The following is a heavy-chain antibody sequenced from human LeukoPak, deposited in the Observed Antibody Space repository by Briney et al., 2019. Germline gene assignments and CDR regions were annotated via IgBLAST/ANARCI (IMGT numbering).Heavy chain of an antibody. CDR3: ARLKLRNFDY. J-gene: IGHJ4*02. D-gene: IGHD4-23*01. Sequence: PSETLSLTCSVSGGSISSLYWSWIRQPPGKGLEWIGYIYYTGSTNYNPSLKSRVTMFVDMSKNQFSLKLSSVTAADTAVYYCARLKLRNFDYWGQGTLVTVSS. V-gene: IGHV4-59*08. CDR2: IYYTGST. CDR1: GGSISSLY.